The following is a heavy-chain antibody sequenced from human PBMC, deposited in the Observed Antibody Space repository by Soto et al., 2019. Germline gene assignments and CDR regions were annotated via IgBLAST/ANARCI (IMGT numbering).Heavy chain of an antibody. D-gene: IGHD3-22*01. CDR3: ARPRTLGRGYLFDS. CDR1: GGSFSGYY. CDR2: TNHSGST. J-gene: IGHJ4*02. Sequence: QVQLQQWGAGLLRPSETLSLTCAVYGGSFSGYYWSWIRQPPGKGLEWIGETNHSGSTNYNPSLKSRVTISVDTSKNHFSLKLSSVTAADTAVYYCARPRTLGRGYLFDSWGQGTLVTVSS. V-gene: IGHV4-34*01.